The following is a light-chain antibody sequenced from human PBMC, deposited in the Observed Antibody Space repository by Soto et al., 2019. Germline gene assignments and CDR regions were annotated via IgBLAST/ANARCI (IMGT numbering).Light chain of an antibody. Sequence: DVVLTQSPLSLPVTLGQPASISCRSSQALVYSDGNIYLNWFHQRPGQSPRRLIYKVSDRDSGVPDRFSGSGSGTDFTLKISRVEAGDVGVYFCMQGTHWPRTFCQGTKVEIK. CDR1: QALVYSDGNIY. V-gene: IGKV2-30*01. J-gene: IGKJ1*01. CDR3: MQGTHWPRT. CDR2: KVS.